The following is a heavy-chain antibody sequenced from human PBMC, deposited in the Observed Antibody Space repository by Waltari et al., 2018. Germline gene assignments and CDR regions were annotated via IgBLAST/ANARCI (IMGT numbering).Heavy chain of an antibody. CDR3: ASYSSSSGTYYYYGMDV. Sequence: QVQLQESGPGLVKPSQTLSLTCTVSGGSISSGSYYWSWIRQPAGKGLEWTGRIYTSGSTNYNPSRKSRVTISVDTSKNQFSLKLSSVTAADTAVYYCASYSSSSGTYYYYGMDVWGQGTTVTVSS. CDR2: IYTSGST. CDR1: GGSISSGSYY. D-gene: IGHD6-6*01. V-gene: IGHV4-61*02. J-gene: IGHJ6*02.